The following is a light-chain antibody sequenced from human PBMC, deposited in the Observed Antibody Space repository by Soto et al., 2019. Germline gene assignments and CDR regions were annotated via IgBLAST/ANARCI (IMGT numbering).Light chain of an antibody. V-gene: IGLV1-51*01. CDR3: GTWDDSLSGVV. Sequence: QSVLTQPPSVSAAPGQKVTISCSGSSSNIGKNYVSWYQQVPGTAPKLLIYDNNKGVSGTPDRFSGSKSGTSATLGITGLQTGDEADYYCGTWDDSLSGVVFGGGTQLTVL. CDR2: DNN. CDR1: SSNIGKNY. J-gene: IGLJ7*01.